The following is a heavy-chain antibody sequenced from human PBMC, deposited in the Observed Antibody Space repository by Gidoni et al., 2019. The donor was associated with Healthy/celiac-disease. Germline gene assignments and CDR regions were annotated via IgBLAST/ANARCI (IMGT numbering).Heavy chain of an antibody. J-gene: IGHJ5*02. CDR2: TYYRSKWYN. V-gene: IGHV6-1*01. CDR3: ARVEKIKGSSWPTNWFDP. Sequence: QVQLQQSGPGLVKPSQTLSLTCAISGDSVSRNRAALNWIRQSPSRGLEWLGRTYYRSKWYNDYAVSVKSRITINPDTSKNQFSLQLNSVTPEDTAVYYCARVEKIKGSSWPTNWFDPWGQGTLVTVSS. CDR1: GDSVSRNRAA. D-gene: IGHD6-13*01.